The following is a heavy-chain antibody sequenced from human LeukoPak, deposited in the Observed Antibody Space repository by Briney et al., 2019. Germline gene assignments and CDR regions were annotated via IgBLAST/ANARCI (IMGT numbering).Heavy chain of an antibody. D-gene: IGHD1-26*01. Sequence: PSETLSLTCTVSGYSISSGYFWGWIRQPPGKGLEWIGSIYHSGSTNYNPSLKGRVTISVDTSKNQFSLKLSSVTAADTAVYYCAREHPEPSGSYARAYYYYYYYMDVWGKGTTVTISS. J-gene: IGHJ6*03. CDR1: GYSISSGYF. CDR2: IYHSGST. V-gene: IGHV4-38-2*02. CDR3: AREHPEPSGSYARAYYYYYYYMDV.